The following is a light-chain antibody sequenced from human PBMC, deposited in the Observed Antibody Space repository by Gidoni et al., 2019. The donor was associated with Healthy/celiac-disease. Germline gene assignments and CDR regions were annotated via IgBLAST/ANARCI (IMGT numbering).Light chain of an antibody. J-gene: IGLJ2*01. V-gene: IGLV2-23*02. CDR3: CSYAGSSTLV. CDR1: SSDVGSYNL. Sequence: QSALTQPASVSGPPGQSITISCTGTSSDVGSYNLVSWYQQHPGKAPKLMIYEVSKRPSGVSNRFSGSKSGNTASLTISGLQAEDEADDYCCSYAGSSTLVFGGGTKLTVL. CDR2: EVS.